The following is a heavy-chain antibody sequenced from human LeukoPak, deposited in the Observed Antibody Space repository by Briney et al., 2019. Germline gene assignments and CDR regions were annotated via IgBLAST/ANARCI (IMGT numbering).Heavy chain of an antibody. Sequence: PGGSLRLSCAASGSTFSNYAMSWVRQAPGKGLEWVSAVGSSGDSTYYADSVKGRFTVSSDNSKNTLYLQMSSLRAEDTAVYYCAKDERNWNYNLASQTYDWGQGTLVTVSS. V-gene: IGHV3-23*01. CDR1: GSTFSNYA. J-gene: IGHJ4*02. CDR3: AKDERNWNYNLASQTYD. D-gene: IGHD1-7*01. CDR2: VGSSGDST.